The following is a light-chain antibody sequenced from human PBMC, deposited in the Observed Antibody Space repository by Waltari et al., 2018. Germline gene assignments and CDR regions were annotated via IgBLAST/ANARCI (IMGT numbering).Light chain of an antibody. J-gene: IGKJ2*01. CDR3: QQYGSSVLYT. CDR1: QRFGKSY. CDR2: GAS. Sequence: ASQRFGKSYLAWYQQKPGQAPRLLIFGASSRAAGIPDRFSGSGSGTDFTLTISRLEPEDFAVYYCQQYGSSVLYTFGQGTKLEIK. V-gene: IGKV3-20*01.